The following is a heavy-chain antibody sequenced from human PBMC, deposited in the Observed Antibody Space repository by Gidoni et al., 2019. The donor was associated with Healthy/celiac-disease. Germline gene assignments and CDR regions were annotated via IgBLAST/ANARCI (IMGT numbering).Heavy chain of an antibody. V-gene: IGHV3-53*01. D-gene: IGHD1-26*01. Sequence: EVQLVESGGGLIQPGGSLRLSCSASWFSLRSNDMGWVRQAPGKGLEWVSVIYSGGSTYYADSVKGRFTISRDNSKNTLYLKMNSLRAEDTAVYYCARWPKYSGSSRTLGAFDIWGQGTMVTVSS. CDR1: WFSLRSND. CDR2: IYSGGST. J-gene: IGHJ3*02. CDR3: ARWPKYSGSSRTLGAFDI.